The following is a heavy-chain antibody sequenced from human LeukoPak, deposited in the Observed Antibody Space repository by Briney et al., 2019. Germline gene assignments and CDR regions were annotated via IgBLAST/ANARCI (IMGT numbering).Heavy chain of an antibody. Sequence: ASVTVSFTASGGTFSSYAISWVRQAPGQGLEWMGGIIPIFGTANYAQKFQGRVTITADESTSTAYMELSSLRSEDTAVYYCARKKYSSGWYLSPLDYWGQGTLVTVSS. CDR1: GGTFSSYA. CDR3: ARKKYSSGWYLSPLDY. J-gene: IGHJ4*02. CDR2: IIPIFGTA. D-gene: IGHD6-19*01. V-gene: IGHV1-69*13.